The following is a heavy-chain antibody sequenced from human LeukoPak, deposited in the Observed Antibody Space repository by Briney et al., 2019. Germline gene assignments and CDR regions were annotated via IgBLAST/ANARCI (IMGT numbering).Heavy chain of an antibody. CDR2: IWYDGSNK. Sequence: PGGALRLSCAASGFTFSSYGMHWVRQAPGKGLEGVAVIWYDGSNKYYADSVKGRFTISRDNSKNTLYLQMNSLRAEDTAVYSCARVGDGYSYSDDWGQGTLVTVSS. V-gene: IGHV3-33*01. CDR3: ARVGDGYSYSDD. J-gene: IGHJ4*02. CDR1: GFTFSSYG. D-gene: IGHD5-18*01.